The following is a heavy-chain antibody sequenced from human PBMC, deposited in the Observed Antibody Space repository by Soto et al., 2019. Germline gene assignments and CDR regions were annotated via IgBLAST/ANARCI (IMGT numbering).Heavy chain of an antibody. J-gene: IGHJ5*02. V-gene: IGHV1-69*13. CDR3: TVAADWFDP. D-gene: IGHD2-15*01. CDR1: GYTFSSYA. CDR2: IIPIFGTA. Sequence: ASVKVSCKTTGYTFSSYAISWVRQAPGQGLEWMGGIIPIFGTANYAQKFQGRVTITADESTSTAYMELSSLRSEDTAVYYCTVAADWFDPWGQGTLVTVSS.